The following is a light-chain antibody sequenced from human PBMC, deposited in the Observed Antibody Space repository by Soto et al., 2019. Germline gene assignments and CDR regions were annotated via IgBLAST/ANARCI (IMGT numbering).Light chain of an antibody. CDR3: QQFNNWPHT. CDR1: QTVIRN. J-gene: IGKJ5*01. V-gene: IGKV3-15*01. CDR2: GAS. Sequence: EIVLTQSPGTLSLSPVERATLSCRASQTVIRNYLAWHQQKPGQVPRLLVYGASTRATGIPARFSGSGSGTEYTLTISNLQAEDFAVYYCQQFNNWPHTFGQGTRLEIK.